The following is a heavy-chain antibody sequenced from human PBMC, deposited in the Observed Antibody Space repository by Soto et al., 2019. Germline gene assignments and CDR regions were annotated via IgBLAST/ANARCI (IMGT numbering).Heavy chain of an antibody. CDR1: GFSFSTYG. CDR3: AKGTRSSAWLLDY. V-gene: IGHV3-23*01. CDR2: ISGRGDST. Sequence: GGSLRLSCAASGFSFSTYGMSWVRQAPGKGLEWVSGISGRGDSTYNTDSVKGRFTISRDNSKNTVYLQMNKLRAEDTAVYYCAKGTRSSAWLLDYWGQGTLVTVSS. J-gene: IGHJ4*02. D-gene: IGHD6-19*01.